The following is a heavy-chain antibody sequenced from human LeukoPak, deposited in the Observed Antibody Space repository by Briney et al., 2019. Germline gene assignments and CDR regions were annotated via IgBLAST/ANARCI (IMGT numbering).Heavy chain of an antibody. D-gene: IGHD6-13*01. Sequence: ASVKVSCKASGYTFTSYYMHCVRQAPGQGLEWMGWISAYNGSTNYAQKLQGRVTMTTDTSTSTAYMELRSLRSDDTAVYYCARDHRYSSSWGPWGQGTLVTVSS. CDR2: ISAYNGST. CDR1: GYTFTSYY. CDR3: ARDHRYSSSWGP. V-gene: IGHV1-18*04. J-gene: IGHJ5*02.